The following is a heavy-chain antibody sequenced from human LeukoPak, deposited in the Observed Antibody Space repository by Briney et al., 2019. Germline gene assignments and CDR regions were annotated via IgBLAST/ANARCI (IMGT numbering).Heavy chain of an antibody. Sequence: SQTLSLTCTVSGGSISSGSYYWSWIRQPAGKGLEWIGRIYTSGSTNYNPSLKSRVTISVDTSKNQFSLKLSSVTAADTAVYYCANIAANLARGFDYWGQGTLVTVSS. D-gene: IGHD6-13*01. J-gene: IGHJ4*02. CDR3: ANIAANLARGFDY. CDR2: IYTSGST. V-gene: IGHV4-61*02. CDR1: GGSISSGSYY.